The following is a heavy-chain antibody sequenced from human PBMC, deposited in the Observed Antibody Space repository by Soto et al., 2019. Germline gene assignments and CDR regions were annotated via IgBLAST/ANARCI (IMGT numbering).Heavy chain of an antibody. D-gene: IGHD7-27*01. CDR2: INSSSSIT. V-gene: IGHV3-48*01. CDR1: GFTFSTSW. CDR3: ARDLSWGSNWYYYMDV. Sequence: GGSLRLSCAASGFTFSTSWMHWVRQAAGKGLVWVSHINSSSSITDYADSVKGRFTVSRDNARNSLYLQMNSLRAEDTAVYYCARDLSWGSNWYYYMDVWGKGTTVTVSS. J-gene: IGHJ6*03.